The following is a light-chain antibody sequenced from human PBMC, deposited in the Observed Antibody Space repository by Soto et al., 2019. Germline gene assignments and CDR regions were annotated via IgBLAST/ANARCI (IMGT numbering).Light chain of an antibody. CDR1: QSVSSSY. CDR3: QQYGSSLTWT. Sequence: IVLTESPGTLSLSPWERATLSFMSIQSVSSSYLAWYQQKPGQAPRLLIYGASSRAAGIPDRFSGSGSGTDFTLTISRLEPEDFAVYYCQQYGSSLTWTFGQGTKVDIK. CDR2: GAS. J-gene: IGKJ1*01. V-gene: IGKV3-20*01.